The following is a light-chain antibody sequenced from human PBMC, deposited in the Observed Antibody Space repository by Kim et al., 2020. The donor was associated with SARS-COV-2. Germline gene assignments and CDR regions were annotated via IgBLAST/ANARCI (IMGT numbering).Light chain of an antibody. V-gene: IGKV3-11*01. J-gene: IGKJ4*01. CDR3: QQRSNWPLT. CDR1: RSVSAS. Sequence: EIVLTQSPATLSLSPGERATLSCRASRSVSASLAWYQQRPGQAPRLLIYDASNRATGIPARFSGSGSGTEFTLSISSLEPEDFAVYFCQQRSNWPLTFGGGTKVDIK. CDR2: DAS.